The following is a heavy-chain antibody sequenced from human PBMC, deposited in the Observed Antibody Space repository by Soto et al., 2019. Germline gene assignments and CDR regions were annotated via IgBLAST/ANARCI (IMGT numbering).Heavy chain of an antibody. CDR2: IYTAGTT. V-gene: IGHV3-53*04. Sequence: EVQLVESGGGLVQPGGSLTLSCAASGFSVNTYYMTWVRQAPGKGLEWVSVIYTAGTTYYADSVKGRFTISRHNSKNTLYRQMNSLRVEDTAVYYCARGYGDYWGQGTLVTVSS. D-gene: IGHD3-16*01. CDR3: ARGYGDY. CDR1: GFSVNTYY. J-gene: IGHJ4*02.